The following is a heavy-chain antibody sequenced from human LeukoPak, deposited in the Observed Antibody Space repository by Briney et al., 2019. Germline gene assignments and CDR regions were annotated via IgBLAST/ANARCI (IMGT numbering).Heavy chain of an antibody. V-gene: IGHV3-23*01. D-gene: IGHD6-19*01. J-gene: IGHJ4*02. CDR1: GFTFSSYA. CDR2: ISGSGGST. CDR3: ANSASIAVAVTPDDY. Sequence: PGGSLRLSCAASGFTFSSYAMSWVRQAPGKGLEWVSAISGSGGSTYYADSVKGRFTISRDNSKNTLYLQMNSLRAEDTAVYYCANSASIAVAVTPDDYWGQGTLVTVSS.